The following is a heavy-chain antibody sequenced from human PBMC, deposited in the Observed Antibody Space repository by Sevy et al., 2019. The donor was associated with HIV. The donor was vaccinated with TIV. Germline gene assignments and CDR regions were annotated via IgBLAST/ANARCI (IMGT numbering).Heavy chain of an antibody. CDR3: ANAYSGSYSHSYLYALDV. V-gene: IGHV3-30*18. CDR2: ISHDGINE. Sequence: GGSLRLSCIGSGFSFSYYGIHWVRQAPGKGLDWVALISHDGINEYYADSVKGRFTISRDNSKKTVYLEMNSLRNADTAIYFCANAYSGSYSHSYLYALDVWGQGTTVTVSS. D-gene: IGHD1-26*01. J-gene: IGHJ6*02. CDR1: GFSFSYYG.